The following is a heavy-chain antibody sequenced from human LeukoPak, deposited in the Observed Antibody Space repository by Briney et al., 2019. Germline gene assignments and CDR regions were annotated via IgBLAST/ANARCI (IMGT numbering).Heavy chain of an antibody. V-gene: IGHV3-30*04. Sequence: GSLRLSCAASGFTFSSFAMHWVRQAPGKGLEWVALISYDGSNTHYADSVKGRFTISRDNFKNTLYLQMNSLRAEDTAVYYCAKAHYDSSGYYFPLAYWGQGTLVTVSS. CDR3: AKAHYDSSGYYFPLAY. CDR1: GFTFSSFA. J-gene: IGHJ4*02. CDR2: ISYDGSNT. D-gene: IGHD3-22*01.